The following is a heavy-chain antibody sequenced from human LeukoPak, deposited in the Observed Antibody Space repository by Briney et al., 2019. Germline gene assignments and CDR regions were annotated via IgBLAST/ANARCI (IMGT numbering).Heavy chain of an antibody. J-gene: IGHJ4*02. Sequence: GGSLRLSCAASGFTLSNYAMSWVRQAPGQGLEWVSTISDSGGSTYYADSVKGRFTLSRDNSKSTLSLQMNSLRADDTAVYYYATQNFDYWGQGTLVTVSS. CDR1: GFTLSNYA. CDR3: ATQNFDY. V-gene: IGHV3-23*01. CDR2: ISDSGGST.